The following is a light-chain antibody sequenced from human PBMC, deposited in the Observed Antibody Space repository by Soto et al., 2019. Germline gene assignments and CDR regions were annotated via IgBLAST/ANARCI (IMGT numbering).Light chain of an antibody. Sequence: EIVTTQSPATLSVSPGEGVTLSCRASQSVSSNLAWYQQKPGQAPRLLIYGASIRATGIPATFSGCGSGTEFTLTISSLQSEDFAVYYCQQYNVWPPLFGQGTRLEIK. V-gene: IGKV3-15*01. CDR3: QQYNVWPPL. CDR2: GAS. CDR1: QSVSSN. J-gene: IGKJ5*01.